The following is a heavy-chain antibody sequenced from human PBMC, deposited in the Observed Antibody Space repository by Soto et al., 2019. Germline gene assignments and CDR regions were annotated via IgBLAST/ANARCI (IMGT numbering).Heavy chain of an antibody. CDR1: GGTFSSYA. V-gene: IGHV1-69*13. CDR3: AHLLSGYCSGGSCPMAYP. D-gene: IGHD2-15*01. CDR2: IIPIFGTA. J-gene: IGHJ5*02. Sequence: ASVKVSCKASGGTFSSYAISWVRQAPGQGLEWMGGIIPIFGTANYAQKFQGRVTITADESTSTAYMELSSLRSEDTTVYYCAHLLSGYCSGGSCPMAYPWGQGTPVTVSP.